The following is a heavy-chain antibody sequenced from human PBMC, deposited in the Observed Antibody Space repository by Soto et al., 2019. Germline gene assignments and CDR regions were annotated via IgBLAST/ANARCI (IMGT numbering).Heavy chain of an antibody. Sequence: GGSLRLSCAASGFTFSNYGMHWVRQAPGRGLEWVAVIWYDASNKYYSDSVKGRFTISRDNSKNTLYLQMNNLRAEDMAVYYCAIDVTVTVEGDFYSWGQGSLVTVSA. CDR1: GFTFSNYG. CDR2: IWYDASNK. J-gene: IGHJ4*02. CDR3: AIDVTVTVEGDFYS. V-gene: IGHV3-33*01. D-gene: IGHD4-17*01.